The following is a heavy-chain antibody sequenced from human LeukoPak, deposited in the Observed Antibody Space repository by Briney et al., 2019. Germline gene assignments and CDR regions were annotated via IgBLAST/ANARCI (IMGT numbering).Heavy chain of an antibody. V-gene: IGHV3-23*01. CDR3: AKIGVDDSSGYYYEKWYFDY. CDR2: ISGSGGST. CDR1: GFTFSSYA. J-gene: IGHJ4*02. D-gene: IGHD3-22*01. Sequence: PGGSLRLSCAASGFTFSSYAMSWVRQAPGKGLVWVSAISGSGGSTYYADSVKGRFTISRDNSKNTLYLQMNSLRAEDTAVYYCAKIGVDDSSGYYYEKWYFDYWGQGTLVTVSS.